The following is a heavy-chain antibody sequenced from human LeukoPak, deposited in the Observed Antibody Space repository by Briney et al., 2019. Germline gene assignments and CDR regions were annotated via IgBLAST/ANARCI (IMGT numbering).Heavy chain of an antibody. CDR3: ATGPYDAFEM. CDR2: VKGDGTST. D-gene: IGHD4-17*01. V-gene: IGHV3-74*01. J-gene: IGHJ3*02. Sequence: PGGSLRLSCAASGFTYSDLWIHWVRQAPGRGLVWVSRVKGDGTSTLYADFVEGRFTISRDNARNTLYLQMNSLRADDTALYYCATGPYDAFEMWGQGTMVTVSS. CDR1: GFTYSDLW.